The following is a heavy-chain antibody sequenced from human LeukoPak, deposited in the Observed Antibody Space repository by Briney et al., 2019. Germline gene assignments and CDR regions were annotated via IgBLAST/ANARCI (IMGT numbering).Heavy chain of an antibody. CDR2: IYHSGST. CDR3: ARGSLFLSLWFGELYVY. D-gene: IGHD3-10*01. CDR1: GYSISSGYY. Sequence: SETLSLTCAVSGYSISSGYYWGWIRQPPGKGLEWIGSIYHSGSTYYNPSLKSRVTMSVDTSKNQFSLKLSSVTAADTAEYYCARGSLFLSLWFGELYVYWGQGTLVTVSS. V-gene: IGHV4-38-2*01. J-gene: IGHJ4*02.